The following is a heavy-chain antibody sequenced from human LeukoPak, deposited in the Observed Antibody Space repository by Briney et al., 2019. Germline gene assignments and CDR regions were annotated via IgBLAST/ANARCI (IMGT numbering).Heavy chain of an antibody. J-gene: IGHJ4*02. CDR2: IKQDGSEK. CDR1: GFTFSSYW. CDR3: ARVGFTAMVQPLDY. D-gene: IGHD5-18*01. V-gene: IGHV3-7*01. Sequence: GSLRLSCAASGFTFSSYWMSWVRQAPGKGLEWVANIKQDGSEKYYVDSVKGRFTISRDNAKNSLYLQMNSLRAEDTAVYYCARVGFTAMVQPLDYWGQGTLVTVSS.